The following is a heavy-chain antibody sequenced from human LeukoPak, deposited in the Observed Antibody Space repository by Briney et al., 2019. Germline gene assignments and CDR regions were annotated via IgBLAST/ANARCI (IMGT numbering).Heavy chain of an antibody. CDR2: IYSGGST. CDR1: GFTVSSNY. Sequence: GGSLRLSCAASGFTVSSNYMSWVRQAPGKGLEWVSVIYSGGSTYYADSVKGRFTISRDNSKNTLYLQMNSLRAEDTAVYYCAKDVSWLRSSQDVWGKGTTVTVSS. J-gene: IGHJ6*04. CDR3: AKDVSWLRSSQDV. D-gene: IGHD6-19*01. V-gene: IGHV3-66*01.